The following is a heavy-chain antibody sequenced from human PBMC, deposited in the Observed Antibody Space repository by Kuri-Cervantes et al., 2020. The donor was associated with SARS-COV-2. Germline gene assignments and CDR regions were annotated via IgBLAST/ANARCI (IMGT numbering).Heavy chain of an antibody. J-gene: IGHJ4*02. V-gene: IGHV1-69*05. CDR3: ARDQYGSGGMGNY. Sequence: SVKVSCKTSGGTFSSYAISWVRQAPGQGLEWMGGIIPIFGTANYAQKFQGRVTITTDESTSTAYMELSSLRSEDTAVYYCARDQYGSGGMGNYWGQGTLVTVSS. D-gene: IGHD3-10*01. CDR2: IIPIFGTA. CDR1: GGTFSSYA.